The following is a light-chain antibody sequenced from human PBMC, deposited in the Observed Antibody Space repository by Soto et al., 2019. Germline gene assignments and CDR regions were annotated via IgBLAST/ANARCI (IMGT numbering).Light chain of an antibody. V-gene: IGLV2-14*01. Sequence: QSALTQPASVSGSPGQSITISCTATSSDVGGYKYVYWYQQHPGTAPKLILYEDSDRPSGVSNRFSGSKSGNTASLTISGLQAEDEADYYCSSFTTSSTYVFGTGTKLTVL. CDR3: SSFTTSSTYV. J-gene: IGLJ1*01. CDR1: SSDVGGYKY. CDR2: EDS.